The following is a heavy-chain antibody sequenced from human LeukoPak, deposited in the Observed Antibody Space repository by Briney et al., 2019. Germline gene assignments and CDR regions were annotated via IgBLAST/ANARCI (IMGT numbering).Heavy chain of an antibody. CDR1: GYTFSDYY. CDR2: INPSSGGT. CDR3: ARDNAVGATMGY. V-gene: IGHV1-2*02. D-gene: IGHD1-26*01. J-gene: IGHJ4*02. Sequence: GASVTVSCKASGYTFSDYYIHWVRQAPGQGLEWLGWINPSSGGTDYAHKFQGRVTMTRDTSFTTAYMELSRLKSDDTALYYCARDNAVGATMGYWGQGTLVTVSS.